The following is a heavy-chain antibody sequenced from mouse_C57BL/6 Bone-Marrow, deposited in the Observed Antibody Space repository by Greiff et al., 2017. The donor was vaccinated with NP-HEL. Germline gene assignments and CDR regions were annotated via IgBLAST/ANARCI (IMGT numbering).Heavy chain of an antibody. J-gene: IGHJ3*01. CDR2: IYPGDGDT. Sequence: VKLQQSGAELVKPGASVKISCKASGYAFSSYWMNWVKQRPGKGLEWIGQIYPGDGDTNYNGKFKDKASLTADKSSSTAYMQLSSLTAEDSAVYFCARGAYWGQGTLVTVSA. V-gene: IGHV1-80*01. CDR1: GYAFSSYW. CDR3: ARGAY.